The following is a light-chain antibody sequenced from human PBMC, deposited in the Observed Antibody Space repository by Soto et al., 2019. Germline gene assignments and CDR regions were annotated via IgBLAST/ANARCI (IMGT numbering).Light chain of an antibody. CDR2: EGS. CDR3: CSFAGSNTFV. J-gene: IGLJ1*01. CDR1: SSDVGSYNL. V-gene: IGLV2-23*03. Sequence: QSVLTQPASVSGSPGQSITLSCTGTSSDVGSYNLVSWYQQHPGKAPKLMIYEGSKRPSGVSNRFSGSKSGNTASLTISGLQAEDEADYYCCSFAGSNTFVFGTGPKVTV.